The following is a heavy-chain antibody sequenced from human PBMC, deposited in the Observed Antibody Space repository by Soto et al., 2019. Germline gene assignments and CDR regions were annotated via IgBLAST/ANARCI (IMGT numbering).Heavy chain of an antibody. D-gene: IGHD6-6*01. CDR1: GGTFSSYA. CDR2: IIPIFGTA. Sequence: GASVKVSCKASGGTFSSYAISWVRQAPGQGLEWMGGIIPIFGTANYAQKFQGRVTITADESTSTAYMELSSLRSEDTAVYYCASGWYSSSSSGYYFDYWGQGTLVTVSS. J-gene: IGHJ4*02. V-gene: IGHV1-69*13. CDR3: ASGWYSSSSSGYYFDY.